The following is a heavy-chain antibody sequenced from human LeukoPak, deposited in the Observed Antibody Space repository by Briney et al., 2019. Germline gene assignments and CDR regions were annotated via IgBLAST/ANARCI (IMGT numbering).Heavy chain of an antibody. CDR1: GFTFSSYW. V-gene: IGHV3-7*01. CDR3: ARDRVSGSPPRAY. Sequence: PGGSLRLSCAASGFTFSSYWMSWVRQAPGKGLVWVANMKQDGSEKYYVDSVKGRFTISRHNAKNSLYPQMNSRRAEDKAVYYCARDRVSGSPPRAYWGQGTLVTVSS. CDR2: MKQDGSEK. D-gene: IGHD1-26*01. J-gene: IGHJ4*02.